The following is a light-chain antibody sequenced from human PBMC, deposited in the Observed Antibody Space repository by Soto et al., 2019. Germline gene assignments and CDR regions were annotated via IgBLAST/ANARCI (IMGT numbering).Light chain of an antibody. CDR2: EVR. V-gene: IGLV2-14*01. CDR3: TSYTSSGTYV. CDR1: TSDVGGYDY. Sequence: QSALTQPASVSGSPGQSITISCTGTTSDVGGYDYVSWYQQHPGKGPKLLIYEVRNRPSGVSNRFSGSKSGNTASLTISGLQTDDEADYYCTSYTSSGTYVFGTGTKVTVL. J-gene: IGLJ1*01.